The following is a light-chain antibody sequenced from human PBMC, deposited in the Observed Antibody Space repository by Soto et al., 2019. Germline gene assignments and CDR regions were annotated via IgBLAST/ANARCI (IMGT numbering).Light chain of an antibody. J-gene: IGLJ2*01. CDR3: SSYTSSSTLV. V-gene: IGLV2-14*01. CDR1: SSDVGGYNY. Sequence: QSVLTQPASVSGSPGQSITISCTGTSSDVGGYNYVSWYQQHPGKAPKLMIYDVSNRPSGVSNRFSGSKSGNKASRTISGLQAEHEADYSCSSYTSSSTLVFGVGTKLTVL. CDR2: DVS.